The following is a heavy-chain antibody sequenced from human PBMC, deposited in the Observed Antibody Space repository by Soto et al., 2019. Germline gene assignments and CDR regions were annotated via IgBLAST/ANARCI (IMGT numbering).Heavy chain of an antibody. CDR2: TYYRSNWYT. V-gene: IGHV6-1*01. J-gene: IGHJ4*02. Sequence: LSQTLSLTCAISGDSVSRTSTAWSWIRQSPSRGLEWLGRTYYRSNWYTDYAVSVKSRITISPDTSNNQFSLQLNSVTPEDTAVYYCARGSYYSGWVWGQGTLVTVSS. CDR1: GDSVSRTSTA. CDR3: ARGSYYSGWV. D-gene: IGHD6-19*01.